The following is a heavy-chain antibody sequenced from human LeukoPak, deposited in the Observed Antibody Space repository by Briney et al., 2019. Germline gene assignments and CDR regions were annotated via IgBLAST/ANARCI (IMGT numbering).Heavy chain of an antibody. CDR1: GYTFTGYY. V-gene: IGHV1-2*02. J-gene: IGHJ5*02. CDR2: INPNSGGT. CDR3: ARDWVGYYGSGSGGDWFDP. Sequence: ASVKVSCKASGYTFTGYYMHWVRQAPGQGLEWMGWINPNSGGTNYVQVFQGRVTMTRDTSISTAYMELSRLRSDDTAVYYCARDWVGYYGSGSGGDWFDPWGQGTLVTVSS. D-gene: IGHD3-10*01.